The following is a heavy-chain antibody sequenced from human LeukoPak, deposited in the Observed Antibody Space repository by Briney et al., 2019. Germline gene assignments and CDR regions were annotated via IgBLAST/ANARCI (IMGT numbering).Heavy chain of an antibody. J-gene: IGHJ6*03. D-gene: IGHD1-26*01. CDR2: ISGYNGKT. CDR1: GYTFSSYG. CDR3: ARAPSGSYYPYYYYYYMDV. V-gene: IGHV1-18*01. Sequence: ASVKVSCKASGYTFSSYGISWVRQAPGQGLEWMGWISGYNGKTHYAQKVQGRLTMTTDASTTTAYMELRSLRSDDTAVYYCARAPSGSYYPYYYYYYMDVWGKGNTVTVSS.